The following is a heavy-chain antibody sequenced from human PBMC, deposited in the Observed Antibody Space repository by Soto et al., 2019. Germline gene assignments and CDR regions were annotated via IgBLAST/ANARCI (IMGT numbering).Heavy chain of an antibody. Sequence: GGSLRLSCAASGFTFSSYAMHWVRQAPGKGLEWVAVISYDGSNKYYADSVKGRFTISRDNSKNTLYLQMNSLRAEDTAVYYCARDSGGYSGYDPKPYYYYGMDVWGQGTTVTVSS. CDR2: ISYDGSNK. CDR3: ARDSGGYSGYDPKPYYYYGMDV. V-gene: IGHV3-30-3*01. J-gene: IGHJ6*02. D-gene: IGHD5-12*01. CDR1: GFTFSSYA.